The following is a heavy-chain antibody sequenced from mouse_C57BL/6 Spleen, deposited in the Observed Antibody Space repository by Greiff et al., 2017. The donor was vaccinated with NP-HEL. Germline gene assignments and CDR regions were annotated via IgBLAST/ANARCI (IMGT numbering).Heavy chain of an antibody. J-gene: IGHJ2*01. Sequence: QVQLQQPGAELVKPGASVKLSCKASGYTFTSYWMQWVKQRPGQGLEWIGEIDPSDSYTNYNHKFKGKATLTVDTSSSTAYMQLSSLTSEDSAVYYCARWGHYYGTYFDYWGQGTTLTVSS. V-gene: IGHV1-50*01. CDR2: IDPSDSYT. CDR3: ARWGHYYGTYFDY. D-gene: IGHD1-1*01. CDR1: GYTFTSYW.